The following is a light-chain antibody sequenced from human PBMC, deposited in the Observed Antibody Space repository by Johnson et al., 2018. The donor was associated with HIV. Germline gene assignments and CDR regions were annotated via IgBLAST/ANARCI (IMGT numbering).Light chain of an antibody. J-gene: IGLJ1*01. CDR1: SSNIGNNY. Sequence: VLTQPPSVSSAPGQKVAISCSGSSSNIGNNYVSWYQQLPGTAPKLLIYENDKRPSGIPDRFSGSKSGMSATLAITGLQTGDEADYYCGTWDTSLNAFVLGTGTSVIVL. CDR2: END. CDR3: GTWDTSLNAFV. V-gene: IGLV1-51*02.